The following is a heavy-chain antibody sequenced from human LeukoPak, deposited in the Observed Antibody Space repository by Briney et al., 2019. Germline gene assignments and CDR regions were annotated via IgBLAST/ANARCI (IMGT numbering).Heavy chain of an antibody. CDR1: GYTSTTYY. V-gene: IGHV1-46*01. CDR2: ISPSGGGT. Sequence: ASVEVSCKASGYTSTTYYMHWVRQAPGQGLAWMGIISPSGGGTTYAQEFQGRVTMTSDTSTSTVYMELSSLRSEDTAVYYCARDPQTDSSGYPFDYWGQGTLVTVSS. J-gene: IGHJ4*02. CDR3: ARDPQTDSSGYPFDY. D-gene: IGHD3-22*01.